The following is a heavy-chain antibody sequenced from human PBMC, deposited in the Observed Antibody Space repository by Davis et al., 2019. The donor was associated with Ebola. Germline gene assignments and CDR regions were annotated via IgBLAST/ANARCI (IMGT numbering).Heavy chain of an antibody. CDR3: ARDVINVVGASRGIYYGLDV. Sequence: PGGSLRLSCAASGFTFSISAMNWVRQTPGKGLEWVSGISGSGGTTYYADSVKGRLTISRDNSKSTLYLQMNSLRAEDTAVYYCARDVINVVGASRGIYYGLDVWGKGTTVTVSS. D-gene: IGHD1-26*01. J-gene: IGHJ6*04. V-gene: IGHV3-23*01. CDR1: GFTFSISA. CDR2: ISGSGGTT.